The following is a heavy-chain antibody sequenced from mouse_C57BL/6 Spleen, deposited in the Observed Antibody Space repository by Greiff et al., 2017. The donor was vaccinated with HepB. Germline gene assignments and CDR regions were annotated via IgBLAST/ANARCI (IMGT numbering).Heavy chain of an antibody. CDR1: GYTFTSYW. Sequence: QQSCKASGYTFTSYWMHWVKQRPGRGLEWIGRIDPNSGGTKYNEKFKSKATLTVDKPSSTAYMQLSSLTSEDSAVYYCARDYYYGSSPGYFDVWGTGTTVTVSS. J-gene: IGHJ1*03. D-gene: IGHD1-1*01. CDR2: IDPNSGGT. V-gene: IGHV1-72*01. CDR3: ARDYYYGSSPGYFDV.